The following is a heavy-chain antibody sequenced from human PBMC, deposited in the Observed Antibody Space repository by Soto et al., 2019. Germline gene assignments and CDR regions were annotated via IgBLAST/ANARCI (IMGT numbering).Heavy chain of an antibody. V-gene: IGHV4-59*01. CDR1: GGSISSYY. CDR3: ARFREVVTSHYYYYYGMDV. CDR2: IYYSGST. J-gene: IGHJ6*02. Sequence: PSETLSLTCTVSGGSISSYYWSWIRQPPGKGLEWIGYIYYSGSTNYNPSLKSRVTISVDTSKNQFSLKLSSVTAADTAVYYCARFREVVTSHYYYYYGMDVWGQGTTVTVSS. D-gene: IGHD3-22*01.